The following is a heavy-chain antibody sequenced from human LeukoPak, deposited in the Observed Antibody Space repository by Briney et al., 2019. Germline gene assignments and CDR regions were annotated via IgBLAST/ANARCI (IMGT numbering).Heavy chain of an antibody. CDR2: IYYSGTS. Sequence: SETLSLTCTVSGGSISSHYWSWFRQTPGERPEWIAFIYYSGTSNYNPSLKGRVTISIDSSKNQFSLKLSSVTAADTAIYYCARGTGFYDSSGHYYWGYFDSWGQGTLVPVSS. J-gene: IGHJ4*02. CDR3: ARGTGFYDSSGHYYWGYFDS. V-gene: IGHV4-59*11. CDR1: GGSISSHY. D-gene: IGHD3-22*01.